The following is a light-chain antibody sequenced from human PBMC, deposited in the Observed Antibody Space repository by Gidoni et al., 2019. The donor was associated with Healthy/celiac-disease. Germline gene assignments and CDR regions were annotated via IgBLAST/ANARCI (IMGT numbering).Light chain of an antibody. J-gene: IGKJ4*01. CDR3: QQDYNSFT. CDR2: GAS. V-gene: IGKV3D-7*01. CDR1: QSVSSSY. Sequence: EIVMTQSPATLSLSPGESATLSCRASQSVSSSYLSWYQQKPGQAPRLLIYGASTRATGIPARFSGSGSGTDFTLTISSLQPEDFAVYYCQQDYNSFTFGGGTKVEIK.